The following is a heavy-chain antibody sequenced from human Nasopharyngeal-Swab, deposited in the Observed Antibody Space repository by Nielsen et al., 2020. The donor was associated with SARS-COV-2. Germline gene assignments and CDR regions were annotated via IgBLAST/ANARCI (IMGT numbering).Heavy chain of an antibody. J-gene: IGHJ4*02. CDR2: ISGSGGST. D-gene: IGHD2-15*01. CDR1: GFTSSSYA. V-gene: IGHV3-23*01. CDR3: AKKDIVVVVAATVFDY. Sequence: GGSLRLSCAASGFTSSSYAMSWVRQAPGKGLEWVSAISGSGGSTYYADYVKGLFTISRDNSKNTLYLQMNSLRAEDTAVYYCAKKDIVVVVAATVFDYWGQGTLVTVSS.